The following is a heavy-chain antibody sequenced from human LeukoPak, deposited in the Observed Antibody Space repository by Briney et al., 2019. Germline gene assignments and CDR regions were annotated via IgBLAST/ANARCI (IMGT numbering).Heavy chain of an antibody. CDR1: GYSFTRYW. Sequence: GESLKISCKGSGYSFTRYWIGWVRQMPETRLGWMGVIYPADSDTTYNPSFQGQVTISVDRSINTAYLQWSSLKASDTAMYYCARRCMSGYCSSGGPMDDYWGQGTLVTVSS. V-gene: IGHV5-51*01. CDR2: IYPADSDT. CDR3: ARRCMSGYCSSGGPMDDY. J-gene: IGHJ4*02. D-gene: IGHD2-15*01.